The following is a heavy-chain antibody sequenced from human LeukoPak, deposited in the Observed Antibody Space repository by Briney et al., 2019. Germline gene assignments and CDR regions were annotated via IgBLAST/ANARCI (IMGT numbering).Heavy chain of an antibody. D-gene: IGHD6-13*01. Sequence: GGSLRLSCAASGFTFSSYAMNWVRQAPGKGLEWVSVISGSAGSTHYADSVKGRSTISRDNSKNTLYLQMNSLRVEDTAVYYCAKDGAYSTSWYDLDYWGQGTLVTVSS. CDR2: ISGSAGST. CDR1: GFTFSSYA. CDR3: AKDGAYSTSWYDLDY. V-gene: IGHV3-23*01. J-gene: IGHJ4*02.